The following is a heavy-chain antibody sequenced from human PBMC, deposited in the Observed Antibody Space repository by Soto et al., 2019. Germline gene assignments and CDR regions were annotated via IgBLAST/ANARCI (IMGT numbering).Heavy chain of an antibody. J-gene: IGHJ6*02. D-gene: IGHD2-8*01. CDR1: GGSITNIATS. V-gene: IGHV4-30-2*01. Sequence: QLQLQESGSRLLRPSQTLSLTCAVSGGSITNIATSWTWLRQPPGKGLEWIGYIYHSGSTYYNPSLKSRVDISVDKSKSQFSLNLSSVTAADTAVYYCARVVGASCTDCVCSDSGGLDVWGHGTTVTVSS. CDR2: IYHSGST. CDR3: ARVVGASCTDCVCSDSGGLDV.